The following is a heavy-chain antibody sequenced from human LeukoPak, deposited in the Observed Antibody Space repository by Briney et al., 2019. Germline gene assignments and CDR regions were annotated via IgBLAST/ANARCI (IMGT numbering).Heavy chain of an antibody. J-gene: IGHJ6*02. Sequence: PSETLSLTCAVYGGSFSGYYWSWIRQPPGKGLEWIGEINHSGSTNYNPSLKSRVTISVDTSKNQFSLKLSSVTAADTAVYYCARAVLFWSGYYQTNYYYYGMDVWGQGTTVTVSS. D-gene: IGHD3-3*01. CDR3: ARAVLFWSGYYQTNYYYYGMDV. CDR2: INHSGST. V-gene: IGHV4-34*01. CDR1: GGSFSGYY.